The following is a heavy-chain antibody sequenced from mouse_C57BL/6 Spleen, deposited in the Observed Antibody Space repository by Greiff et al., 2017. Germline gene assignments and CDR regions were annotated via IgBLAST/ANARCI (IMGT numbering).Heavy chain of an antibody. Sequence: QVQLQQPGAELVMPGASVKLSCKASGYTFTSYWMHWVKQRPGQGLEWIGEIDPSDSYTNYNQKLKGKSTLTVDKSTSTAYMQLSSHASEDSAVYYCASCGASVVDYWGQGTTLTVSS. CDR1: GYTFTSYW. CDR2: IDPSDSYT. D-gene: IGHD1-1*01. J-gene: IGHJ2*01. V-gene: IGHV1-69*01. CDR3: ASCGASVVDY.